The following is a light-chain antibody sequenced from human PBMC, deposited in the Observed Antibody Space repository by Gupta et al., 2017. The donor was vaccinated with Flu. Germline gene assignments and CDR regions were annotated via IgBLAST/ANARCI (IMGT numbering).Light chain of an antibody. CDR2: GAS. CDR3: QQYNNWPWT. Sequence: EIVMPPASATLAVSPGEIATPSCRARQSVSSSLAWYQQKPGQAPRLLMYGASTRATGIPARFSGSGSGTEFTLTISSLQSEDFAVYYCQQYNNWPWTFGQGTKVEIK. J-gene: IGKJ1*01. CDR1: QSVSSS. V-gene: IGKV3-15*01.